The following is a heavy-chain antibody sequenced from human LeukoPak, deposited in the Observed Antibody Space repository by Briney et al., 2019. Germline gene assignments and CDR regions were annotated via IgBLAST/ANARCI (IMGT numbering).Heavy chain of an antibody. V-gene: IGHV3-74*01. Sequence: GGSLRLSCAASGFTFSSYWMHWVRQAPGKGLVWVSRVKSDGSSTNYADSVKGRFTVSRDNTKNTLILQMNSLRAEDTAVYYCARGGSPPEALGDTFDVWGHGTLVTVSS. D-gene: IGHD1-26*01. J-gene: IGHJ3*01. CDR1: GFTFSSYW. CDR2: VKSDGSST. CDR3: ARGGSPPEALGDTFDV.